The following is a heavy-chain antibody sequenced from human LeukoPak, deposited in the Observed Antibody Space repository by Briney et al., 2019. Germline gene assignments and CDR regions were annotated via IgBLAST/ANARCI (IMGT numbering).Heavy chain of an antibody. Sequence: SQTLSLTCTVSGGSISSGGYYWSWIRQHPGKGLEWIGNIYYGGSTYYNPSLKSRVTISVDTSKNQFSLKLSSVTAADTAVYYCARVGDCSGGSCYFDPWGQGTLVTVSS. CDR3: ARVGDCSGGSCYFDP. CDR1: GGSISSGGYY. J-gene: IGHJ5*02. D-gene: IGHD2-15*01. CDR2: IYYGGST. V-gene: IGHV4-31*03.